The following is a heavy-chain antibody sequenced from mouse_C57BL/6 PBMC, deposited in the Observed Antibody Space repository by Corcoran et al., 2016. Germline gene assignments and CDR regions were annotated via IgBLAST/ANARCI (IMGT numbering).Heavy chain of an antibody. J-gene: IGHJ4*01. CDR1: GYTFTTYG. CDR2: INTYSGVP. D-gene: IGHD1-1*01. Sequence: QIQLVQSGPELKKPGETVKISCKASGYTFTTYGMSWVKQAPGKGLKWMGWINTYSGVPTYADDFKGRFAFSLETSASTAYLQINNLKNEDTATYFCARSYGSSYYAMDYWGQGTSVTVSS. V-gene: IGHV9-3*01. CDR3: ARSYGSSYYAMDY.